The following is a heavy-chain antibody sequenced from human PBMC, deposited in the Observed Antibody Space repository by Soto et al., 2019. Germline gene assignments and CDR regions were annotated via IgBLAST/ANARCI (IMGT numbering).Heavy chain of an antibody. CDR3: AREARDIVVVPAAIDYVSYFDY. CDR1: GYTFTSYG. V-gene: IGHV1-18*01. J-gene: IGHJ4*02. CDR2: ISAYNGNT. D-gene: IGHD2-2*01. Sequence: ASVKVSCKASGYTFTSYGISWVRQAPGQGLEWMGWISAYNGNTNYAQKLQGRATMTTDTSTSTAYMELRSLRSDDTAVYYCAREARDIVVVPAAIDYVSYFDYWGQGTLVTVSS.